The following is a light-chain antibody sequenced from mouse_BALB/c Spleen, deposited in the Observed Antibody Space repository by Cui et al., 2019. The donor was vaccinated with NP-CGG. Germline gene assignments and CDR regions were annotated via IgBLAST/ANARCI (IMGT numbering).Light chain of an antibody. CDR1: TGAITTSNY. CDR3: ALWYSNHWV. J-gene: IGLJ1*01. Sequence: QAVVTQVSALTTSPGETVTLTCRSSTGAITTSNYANWVQEKPDHLFTGLIGGTNNRAPGVPARFSGSLTGDKAALTITGTQTEDEAIYFCALWYSNHWVFGGGTKLTVL. V-gene: IGLV1*01. CDR2: GTN.